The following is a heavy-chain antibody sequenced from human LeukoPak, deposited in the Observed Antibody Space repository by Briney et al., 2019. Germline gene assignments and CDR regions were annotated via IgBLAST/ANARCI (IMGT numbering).Heavy chain of an antibody. J-gene: IGHJ4*02. Sequence: GASVKVSCKASGYTFTSYYMHWVRQAPGQGLEWMGIINPSGGSTSYAQKFQGRVTMTRDTSTSTVYMELSSLRSEDTAVYYCASGEAYYYDSSGYYHDYWGQGTLVTVSS. V-gene: IGHV1-46*01. CDR2: INPSGGST. D-gene: IGHD3-22*01. CDR1: GYTFTSYY. CDR3: ASGEAYYYDSSGYYHDY.